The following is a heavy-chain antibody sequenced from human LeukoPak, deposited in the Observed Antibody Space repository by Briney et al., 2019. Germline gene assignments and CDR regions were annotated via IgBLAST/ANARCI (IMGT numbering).Heavy chain of an antibody. Sequence: SETLSLTCTVSGGSMRSCNFSCDWIRQPPGKGLEWIGYIYYIGSTNYNPSLKSRVTISIDTSKNQFSLNLSSVTAADTAVYYCARDYAFDIWGQGTMVTVSS. V-gene: IGHV4-61*01. CDR1: GGSMRSCNFS. CDR2: IYYIGST. J-gene: IGHJ3*02. CDR3: ARDYAFDI.